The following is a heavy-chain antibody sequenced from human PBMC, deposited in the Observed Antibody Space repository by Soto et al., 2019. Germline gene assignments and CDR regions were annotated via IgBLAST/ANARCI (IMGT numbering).Heavy chain of an antibody. V-gene: IGHV4-34*01. CDR2: INHSGST. J-gene: IGHJ6*02. D-gene: IGHD5-18*01. CDR1: GGSFSGYY. CDR3: ARAGEDTAMIYYYYDMDV. Sequence: QVQLQQWGAGLLKPSETLSLTCAVYGGSFSGYYWSWIRQPPGKGLEWIGEINHSGSTNYNPSLKSRVTISVDTSKNQFSLKLSSVTAADTAVYYCARAGEDTAMIYYYYDMDVWGQGTTVTVSS.